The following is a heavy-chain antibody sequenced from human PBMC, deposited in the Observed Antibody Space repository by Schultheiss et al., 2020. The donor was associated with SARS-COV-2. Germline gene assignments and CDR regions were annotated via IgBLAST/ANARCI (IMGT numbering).Heavy chain of an antibody. CDR3: ARGPHKSIYCSTTSCYFF. D-gene: IGHD2-2*01. CDR2: MNPNSGNT. J-gene: IGHJ4*02. Sequence: ASVKVSCKASGGTFSSYAINWVRQATGQGLEWMGWMNPNSGNTGYAQKFQGRVTMTRNTSISTAYMELSSLRAEDTAVYYCARGPHKSIYCSTTSCYFFWGQGALVTVSS. CDR1: GGTFSSYA. V-gene: IGHV1-8*02.